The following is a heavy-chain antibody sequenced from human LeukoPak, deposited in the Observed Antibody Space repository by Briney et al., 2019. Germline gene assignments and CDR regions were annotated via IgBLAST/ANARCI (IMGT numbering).Heavy chain of an antibody. D-gene: IGHD1-26*01. CDR2: INHSGST. J-gene: IGHJ4*02. V-gene: IGHV4-34*01. Sequence: SETLSLTCAVYGGSFSGYYWSWIRQPPGKGLEWIGEINHSGSTNYNPSLKSRVTISVDTSKNLYSLKLSSVTAADTAVYYCARGENTVGATDFDYWGQGTLVTVSS. CDR3: ARGENTVGATDFDY. CDR1: GGSFSGYY.